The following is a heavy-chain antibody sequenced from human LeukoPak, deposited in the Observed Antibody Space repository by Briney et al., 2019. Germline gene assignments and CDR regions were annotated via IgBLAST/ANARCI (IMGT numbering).Heavy chain of an antibody. J-gene: IGHJ4*02. CDR2: INPNSGGT. Sequence: ASVKVSCKASGYTFTAYYIHWVRQAPGQGLESMGWINPNSGGTNYAQKLHGRVTMTTDTSTSTAYMELSSLRSEDTAVYYCARDQIPSGSGYWGQGTLVTVSS. D-gene: IGHD6-19*01. V-gene: IGHV1-2*02. CDR1: GYTFTAYY. CDR3: ARDQIPSGSGY.